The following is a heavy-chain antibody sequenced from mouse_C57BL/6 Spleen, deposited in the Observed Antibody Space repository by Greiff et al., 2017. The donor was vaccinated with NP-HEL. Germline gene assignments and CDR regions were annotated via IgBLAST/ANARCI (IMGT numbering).Heavy chain of an antibody. V-gene: IGHV2-2*01. CDR2: IWSGGST. Sequence: VKLVESGPGLVQPSQSLSITCTVSGFSLTSYGVHWVRQSPGKGLEWLGVIWSGGSTDYNAAFISRLSISKDNSKSQVFFKMNSLQADDTAIYYCARESPYGSSYVGCAMDYWGQGTSVTVSS. CDR1: GFSLTSYG. D-gene: IGHD1-1*01. J-gene: IGHJ4*01. CDR3: ARESPYGSSYVGCAMDY.